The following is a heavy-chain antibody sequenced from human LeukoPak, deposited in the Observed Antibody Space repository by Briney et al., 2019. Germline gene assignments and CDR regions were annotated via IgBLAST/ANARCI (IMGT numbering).Heavy chain of an antibody. D-gene: IGHD3-22*01. J-gene: IGHJ3*02. CDR3: ARETSYYDSSGYYEEIAFDI. CDR1: GFTFSSYA. CDR2: ISYDGSNK. V-gene: IGHV3-30-3*01. Sequence: SGGSLRLSCAASGFTFSSYAMHWVRQAPGKGLEWVAVISYDGSNKYYADSVKGRFTISRDNSKNTLYLQMNSLRAEDTAVYYCARETSYYDSSGYYEEIAFDIWGQGTMVTVSS.